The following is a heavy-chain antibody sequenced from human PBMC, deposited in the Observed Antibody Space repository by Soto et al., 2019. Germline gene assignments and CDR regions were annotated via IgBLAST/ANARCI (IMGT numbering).Heavy chain of an antibody. CDR1: GGSISSYY. J-gene: IGHJ4*02. D-gene: IGHD3-22*01. Sequence: SETLSLTCTVAGGSISSYYWSWIRQPPGKGLEWIGYIYNSESTNYNPSLRSRVTISVDTSKNQLSLKLSSVTAADTAVYYCAREGESSGYHFWGQGTLVTVSS. CDR2: IYNSEST. CDR3: AREGESSGYHF. V-gene: IGHV4-59*01.